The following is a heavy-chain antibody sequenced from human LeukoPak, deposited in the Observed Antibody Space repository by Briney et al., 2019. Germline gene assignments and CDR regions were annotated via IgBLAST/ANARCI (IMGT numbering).Heavy chain of an antibody. CDR3: ARDYSNYETDY. D-gene: IGHD4-11*01. CDR2: ISAYNGNT. Sequence: GASVKVSCKASGYTFTGYYMHWVRQAPGQGLEWMGWISAYNGNTNYAQKLQGRVTMTTDISTSTAYMELRGLSSDDTAVYYCARDYSNYETDYWGQGTLVTVSS. CDR1: GYTFTGYY. V-gene: IGHV1-18*04. J-gene: IGHJ4*02.